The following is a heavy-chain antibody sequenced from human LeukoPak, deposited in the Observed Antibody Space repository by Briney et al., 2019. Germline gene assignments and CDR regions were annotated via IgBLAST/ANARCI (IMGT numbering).Heavy chain of an antibody. V-gene: IGHV4-39*01. CDR3: ARHAYFYDSPFDY. J-gene: IGHJ4*02. CDR1: GGSIKNNDYY. Sequence: PSETLSLTCTVSGGSIKNNDYYWGWIRQPPGKGLEWIGSIYYSGSTYYNPSLKSRVTISVDTSKNQFSLKLSSVTAADTAVYYCARHAYFYDSPFDYWGQGTLVTVSS. CDR2: IYYSGST. D-gene: IGHD3-22*01.